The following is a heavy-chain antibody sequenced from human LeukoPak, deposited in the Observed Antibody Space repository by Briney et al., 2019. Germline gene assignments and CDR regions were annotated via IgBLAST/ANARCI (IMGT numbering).Heavy chain of an antibody. Sequence: SQTLSLTCTVSGGSISSGGYYWSWIRQHPGKGLEWIGYIYYSGSNYYNPSLKSRVTISVDTSKNQFSLKLSSVTAADTAVYYCARTDTAMAPFDYWGQGTLVTVSS. J-gene: IGHJ4*02. CDR2: IYYSGSN. CDR1: GGSISSGGYY. CDR3: ARTDTAMAPFDY. D-gene: IGHD5-18*01. V-gene: IGHV4-31*03.